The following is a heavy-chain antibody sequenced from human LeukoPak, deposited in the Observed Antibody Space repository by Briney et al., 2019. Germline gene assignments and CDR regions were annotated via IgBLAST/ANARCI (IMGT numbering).Heavy chain of an antibody. CDR2: MNPNSGNT. Sequence: ASVKVSCKASGGTFSSYAISWVRQATGQGLEWMGWMNPNSGNTGYAQKFQGRVTMTRNTSISTAYMELSSLRSEDTAVYYCARGSAAGTLYWGQGTLVTVSS. J-gene: IGHJ4*02. V-gene: IGHV1-8*02. CDR3: ARGSAAGTLY. CDR1: GGTFSSYA. D-gene: IGHD6-13*01.